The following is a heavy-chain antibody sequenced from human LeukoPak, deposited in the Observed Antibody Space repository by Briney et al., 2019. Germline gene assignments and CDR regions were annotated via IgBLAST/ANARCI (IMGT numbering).Heavy chain of an antibody. Sequence: SETLSLTCTVSGGSISSGDYYWSWIRQPPGKGLEWIGYIYYSGSTYYNPSLKSRATISVDTSKNQFSLKLSSVTAADTAVYYCAREHYDFWSGYYRNWFDPWGQGTLVTVSS. V-gene: IGHV4-30-4*08. D-gene: IGHD3-3*01. CDR3: AREHYDFWSGYYRNWFDP. CDR2: IYYSGST. CDR1: GGSISSGDYY. J-gene: IGHJ5*02.